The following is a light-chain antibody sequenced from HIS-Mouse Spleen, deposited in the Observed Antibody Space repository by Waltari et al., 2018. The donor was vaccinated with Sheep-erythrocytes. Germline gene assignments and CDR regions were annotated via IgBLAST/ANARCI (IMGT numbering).Light chain of an antibody. J-gene: IGLJ3*02. V-gene: IGLV2-23*01. CDR1: SSDVGSYNL. CDR3: CSYAGSSTPWV. Sequence: QSALTQTASVSGSPGQSITTSSTGTSSDVGSYNLVSWYQQHPGKAPKLMIYEGSKRPSGVSNRFSGSKSGNTASLTISGLQAEDEADYYCCSYAGSSTPWVFGGGTKLTVL. CDR2: EGS.